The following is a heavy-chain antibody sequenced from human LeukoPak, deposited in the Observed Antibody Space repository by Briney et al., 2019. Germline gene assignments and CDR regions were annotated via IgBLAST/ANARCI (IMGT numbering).Heavy chain of an antibody. CDR3: ARDPQVSYYGSGSIDY. J-gene: IGHJ4*02. CDR1: GYTFTSNA. D-gene: IGHD3-10*01. Sequence: GASVTVSCKASGYTFTSNAMNWVRQAPGQGREGMGWINTNTGNPTYAQGFTGRFVFSLDTSVSTASLQINSLKAEDTAVYYCARDPQVSYYGSGSIDYWGQGTLVTVSS. V-gene: IGHV7-4-1*02. CDR2: INTNTGNP.